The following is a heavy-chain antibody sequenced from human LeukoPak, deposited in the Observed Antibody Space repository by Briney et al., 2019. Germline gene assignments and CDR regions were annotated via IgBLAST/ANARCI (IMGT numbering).Heavy chain of an antibody. Sequence: ASVKVSCTASGYTFTSYAMHWVRQAPGQRLEWMGWINAGNGNTKYSQKFQGRVTITRDTSASTAYMELSSLRSEDTAVYYCARDRYYYDSSGLIPFDYWGQGTLVTVSS. CDR1: GYTFTSYA. CDR3: ARDRYYYDSSGLIPFDY. V-gene: IGHV1-3*01. CDR2: INAGNGNT. D-gene: IGHD3-22*01. J-gene: IGHJ4*02.